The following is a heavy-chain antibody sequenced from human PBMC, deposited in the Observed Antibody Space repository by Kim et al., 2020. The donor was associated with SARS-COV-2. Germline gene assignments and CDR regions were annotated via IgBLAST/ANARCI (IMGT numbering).Heavy chain of an antibody. CDR2: GST. Sequence: GSTYYNPTLKSRFTISVDTSKNQFSLKLSSVTAADTAVYYCARAGPLFDPWGQGTLVTVSS. V-gene: IGHV4-30-2*05. J-gene: IGHJ5*02. CDR3: ARAGPLFDP.